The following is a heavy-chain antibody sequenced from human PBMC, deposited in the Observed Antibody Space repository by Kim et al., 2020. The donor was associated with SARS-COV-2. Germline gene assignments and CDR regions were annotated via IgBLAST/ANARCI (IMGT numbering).Heavy chain of an antibody. Sequence: GGSLRLSCAASGFTFSSYSMNWVRQAPGKGLEWVSSISSSSSYIYYADSVKGRFTISRDNAKNSLYLQMNSLRAEDTAVYYCARDSSSWYGPGFYYYGMDVWGQGTTVTVSS. CDR3: ARDSSSWYGPGFYYYGMDV. J-gene: IGHJ6*02. D-gene: IGHD6-13*01. CDR1: GFTFSSYS. CDR2: ISSSSSYI. V-gene: IGHV3-21*01.